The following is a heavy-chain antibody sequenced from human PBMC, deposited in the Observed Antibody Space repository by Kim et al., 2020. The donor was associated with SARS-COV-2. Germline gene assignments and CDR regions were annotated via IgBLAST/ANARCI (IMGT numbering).Heavy chain of an antibody. CDR1: GGSFSGYY. V-gene: IGHV4-34*01. CDR2: INHSGST. J-gene: IGHJ4*02. Sequence: SETLSLTCAVYGGSFSGYYWSWIRQPPGKGLEWIGEINHSGSTNYNPSLKSRVTISVDTSKNQFSLKLSSVTAADTAVYYCAGTGDGYGYWGQGTLVTVSS. D-gene: IGHD5-18*01. CDR3: AGTGDGYGY.